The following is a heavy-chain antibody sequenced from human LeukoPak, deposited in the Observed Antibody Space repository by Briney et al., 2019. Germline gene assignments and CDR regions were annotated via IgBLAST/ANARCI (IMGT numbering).Heavy chain of an antibody. J-gene: IGHJ4*02. CDR2: INPSGGST. CDR1: GYTFTSSY. V-gene: IGHV1-46*01. CDR3: ARDSAYCAGDCSDFDY. Sequence: ASVKVSCKASGYTFTSSYMHWVRQAPGQGLEWMGIINPSGGSTSYAQKFQGRVTMTRDTSTSTVYMELSSLRSEDTAVYYCARDSAYCAGDCSDFDYWGQGTLVTVSS. D-gene: IGHD2-21*02.